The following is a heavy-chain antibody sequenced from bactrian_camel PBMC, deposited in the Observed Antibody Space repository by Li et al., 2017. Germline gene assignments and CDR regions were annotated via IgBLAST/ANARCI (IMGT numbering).Heavy chain of an antibody. CDR1: GPAIRSDY. J-gene: IGHJ4*01. D-gene: IGHD2*01. CDR2: IARFGATR. V-gene: IGHV3-2*01. Sequence: HVQLVESGGGSVQAGGSLRLSCGGSGPAIRSDYVGWFRQFPGSGREGVASIARFGATRFSESVEGRFTASRDNANNTVNLMMNSLKPEDTAMYYCAANFGPYCSGPYLARRANFLGQGTQVTVS.